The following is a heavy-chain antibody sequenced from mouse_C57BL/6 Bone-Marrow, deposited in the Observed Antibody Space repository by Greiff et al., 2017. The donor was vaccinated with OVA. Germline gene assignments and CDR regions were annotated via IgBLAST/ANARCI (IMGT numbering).Heavy chain of an antibody. V-gene: IGHV5-4*03. J-gene: IGHJ3*01. CDR1: GFTFSSYA. CDR2: ISDGGSYT. CDR3: ARAYYGSSPWFAY. D-gene: IGHD1-1*01. Sequence: EVKLVESGGGLVKPGGSLKLSCAASGFTFSSYAMSWVRQTPEKRLEWVATISDGGSYTYYPDNVKGRFTISRDNAKNNLYLQMSHLKSEDTAMYYCARAYYGSSPWFAYWGQGTLVTVSA.